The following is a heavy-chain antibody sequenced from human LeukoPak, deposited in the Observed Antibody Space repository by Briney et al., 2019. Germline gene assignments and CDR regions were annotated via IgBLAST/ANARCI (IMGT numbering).Heavy chain of an antibody. Sequence: GRSLRLSCAASGFTFSSYGMHWVRQAPGKGLEWVAVIWYDGSNKYYADSVKGRFTISRDNSKNTLYLQMNSLRAEDTAVYYCARGGDYYSYFDYWGQGTLVTVSS. CDR2: IWYDGSNK. CDR1: GFTFSSYG. J-gene: IGHJ4*02. V-gene: IGHV3-33*01. D-gene: IGHD4-17*01. CDR3: ARGGDYYSYFDY.